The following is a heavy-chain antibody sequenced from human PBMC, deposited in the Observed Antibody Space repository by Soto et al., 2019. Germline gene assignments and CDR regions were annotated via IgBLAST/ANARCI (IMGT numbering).Heavy chain of an antibody. CDR1: GFSLSTSGVG. D-gene: IGHD3-22*01. J-gene: IGHJ4*02. CDR3: AHSPYYSDSSGDYHPDFDY. CDR2: IYWNDDK. V-gene: IGHV2-5*01. Sequence: SVPTLENPTQTLTLTCTFSGFSLSTSGVGVGWIRQPPGKALEWLALIYWNDDKRYSPSLKSRLTITKDTSKSQVVLTMTNMDPVETATYYCAHSPYYSDSSGDYHPDFDYRGQRSPVTVSS.